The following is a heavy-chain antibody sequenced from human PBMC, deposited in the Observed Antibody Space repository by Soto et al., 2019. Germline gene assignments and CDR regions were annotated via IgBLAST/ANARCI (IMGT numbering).Heavy chain of an antibody. CDR1: GGTFSSYA. D-gene: IGHD1-26*01. CDR3: ARGRGATDYYYYYGMDV. Sequence: QVQLVQSGAEVKKPGSSVKVSCKASGGTFSSYAISWVRQAPGQGLEWMGGIIPIFGTANYAQKFQGRVTITADESTSTAYMELSSLRSEDTAVYYCARGRGATDYYYYYGMDVWGQGTTVTVSS. CDR2: IIPIFGTA. V-gene: IGHV1-69*01. J-gene: IGHJ6*02.